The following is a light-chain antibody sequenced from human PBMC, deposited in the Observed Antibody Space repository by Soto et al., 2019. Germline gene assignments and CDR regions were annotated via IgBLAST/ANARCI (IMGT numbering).Light chain of an antibody. Sequence: QPVLTQSPSASASLGASVKLTCTLSSGHSSYAIAWHQQQPEKGPRYLMKLNSDGSHSKGDGIPDRFSGSSSGAERYLTVSSRQYEDEADYYCQTWGSGTVVFGGGTKVTVL. CDR1: SGHSSYA. J-gene: IGLJ2*01. CDR2: LNSDGSH. CDR3: QTWGSGTVV. V-gene: IGLV4-69*01.